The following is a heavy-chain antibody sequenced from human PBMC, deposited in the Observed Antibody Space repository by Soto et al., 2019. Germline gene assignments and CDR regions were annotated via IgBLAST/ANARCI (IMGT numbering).Heavy chain of an antibody. CDR2: ISYGGGTT. V-gene: IGHV3-23*01. J-gene: IGHJ4*02. D-gene: IGHD3-22*01. Sequence: PGESLRPSCPASEFTFSNYAMSWVRQGPGKGLEWVSAISYGGGTTYYADSVKGRFTISRDNSKNTLYLQMNSLRAEDTAVYYCAKNPGYYYDSTGYHFDYWGQGT. CDR1: EFTFSNYA. CDR3: AKNPGYYYDSTGYHFDY.